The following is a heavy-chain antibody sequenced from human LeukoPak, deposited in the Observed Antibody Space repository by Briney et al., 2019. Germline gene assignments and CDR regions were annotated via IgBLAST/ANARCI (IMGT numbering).Heavy chain of an antibody. D-gene: IGHD1-26*01. V-gene: IGHV3-13*01. CDR2: ISSGGAT. CDR3: VTGAEGWAY. CDR1: GFTFSSSD. Sequence: GGSLRLSCAASGFTFSSSDMHWVRQATGKGLEWVSGISSGGATFYAGSVRGRFTISRENAKNFLYLQMSSLRAEDTAMYHCVTGAEGWAYWGQGALVTVSS. J-gene: IGHJ4*02.